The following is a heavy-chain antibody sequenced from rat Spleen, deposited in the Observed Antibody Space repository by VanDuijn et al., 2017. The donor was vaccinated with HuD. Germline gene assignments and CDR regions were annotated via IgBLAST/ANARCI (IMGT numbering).Heavy chain of an antibody. Sequence: QVQLKESGPGLVQPSQTLSLTCTVSGFSLTNYNVHWVRQPTGKGLEWMGIIWTGGGTDYNSALKSRLNISRDTSKSQVFLKMNSLQTEDIATYYCARAWGGYSRDYFDYWGQGVMVTVSS. V-gene: IGHV2-30*01. CDR1: GFSLTNYN. CDR2: IWTGGGT. CDR3: ARAWGGYSRDYFDY. D-gene: IGHD1-11*01. J-gene: IGHJ2*01.